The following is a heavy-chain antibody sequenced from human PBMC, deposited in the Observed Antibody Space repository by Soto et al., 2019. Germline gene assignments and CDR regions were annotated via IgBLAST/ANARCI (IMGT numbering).Heavy chain of an antibody. CDR1: GFTFKTYA. D-gene: IGHD3-16*02. CDR3: ASRGNICNRFICYFCYVGV. V-gene: IGHV3-23*01. J-gene: IGHJ6*03. Sequence: EAQVLESGGGLVQPGGSLRLSCAASGFTFKTYAMSWVRQAPGKGLEWVSVISGSSANRYFADSVKGRFNVSRDNSKDTLERQMDSLRAAVTALYCCASRGNICNRFICYFCYVGVWCKGTAVMVPS. CDR2: ISGSSANR.